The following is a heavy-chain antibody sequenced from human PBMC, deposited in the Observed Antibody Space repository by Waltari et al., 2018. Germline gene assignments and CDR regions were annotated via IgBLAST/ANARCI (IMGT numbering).Heavy chain of an antibody. CDR3: ARGRWGYGDYYFDY. V-gene: IGHV1-8*03. J-gene: IGHJ4*02. CDR2: MNPNSGNT. D-gene: IGHD4-17*01. CDR1: GYTFTSYD. Sequence: QVQLVQSGAEVKKPGASVKVSCKASGYTFTSYDINWERQATGQGLEWMGWMNPNSGNTGYAQKFQGRVTITRNTSISTAYMELSSLRSEDTAVYYCARGRWGYGDYYFDYWGQGTLVTVSS.